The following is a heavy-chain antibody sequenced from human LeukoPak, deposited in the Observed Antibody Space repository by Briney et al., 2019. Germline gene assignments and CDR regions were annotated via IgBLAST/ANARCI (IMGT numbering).Heavy chain of an antibody. D-gene: IGHD1-26*01. J-gene: IGHJ3*02. CDR3: ARAGSGSSGVRPGKNAFDI. CDR1: GGTFSSYA. CDR2: ISAYNGNT. Sequence: GASVKVSCKASGGTFSSYAISWVRQAPGQGLEWMGWISAYNGNTNYAQKLQGRVTMTTDTSTSTAYMELRSLRSDDTAVYYCARAGSGSSGVRPGKNAFDIWGQGTMVTVSS. V-gene: IGHV1-18*01.